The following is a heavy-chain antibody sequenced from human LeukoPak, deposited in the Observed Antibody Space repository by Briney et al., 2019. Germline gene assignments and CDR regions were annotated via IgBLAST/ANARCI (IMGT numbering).Heavy chain of an antibody. Sequence: ASVKVSCKAGGYRFTDFGISWLRQAPGQGLEWMGWSSTGNRDPEYAQKFKGRVTVSTDTSTNTAYMELRSLRLDDMALYFCSRDWGTAGDISDIWGQGTMITVSS. J-gene: IGHJ3*02. CDR2: SSTGNRDP. V-gene: IGHV1-18*03. D-gene: IGHD1-1*01. CDR1: GYRFTDFG. CDR3: SRDWGTAGDISDI.